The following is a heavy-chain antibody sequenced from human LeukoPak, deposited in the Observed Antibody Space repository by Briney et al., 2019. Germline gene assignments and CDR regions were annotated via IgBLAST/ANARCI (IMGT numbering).Heavy chain of an antibody. D-gene: IGHD4-17*01. J-gene: IGHJ3*02. CDR1: GYTFTGYY. Sequence: GASVKVSCKASGYTFTGYYMHWVRQAPGQGLEWMGWINPNSGGTNYAQKFQGRVTMPGDPSISQAYMELSRLRSDDTAVYYCAGTVTTPGEAFDIWRRGTMVTVSS. V-gene: IGHV1-2*02. CDR2: INPNSGGT. CDR3: AGTVTTPGEAFDI.